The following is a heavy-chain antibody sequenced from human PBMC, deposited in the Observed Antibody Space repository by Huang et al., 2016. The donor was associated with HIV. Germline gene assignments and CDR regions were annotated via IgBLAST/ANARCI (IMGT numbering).Heavy chain of an antibody. CDR3: ARARFCSGGTCLGGFDP. CDR1: GYTFTNYF. J-gene: IGHJ5*02. Sequence: QVQLVQSGAEVKKPGASVTISCKASGYTFTNYFVHWIRQAPGQGLEGMAMINPSGGTTTYAQKFQGRITMTRNTSTSTVDMDLSSLTSEDTAVYYCARARFCSGGTCLGGFDPWGQGTLVTVSS. D-gene: IGHD2-15*01. CDR2: INPSGGTT. V-gene: IGHV1-46*01.